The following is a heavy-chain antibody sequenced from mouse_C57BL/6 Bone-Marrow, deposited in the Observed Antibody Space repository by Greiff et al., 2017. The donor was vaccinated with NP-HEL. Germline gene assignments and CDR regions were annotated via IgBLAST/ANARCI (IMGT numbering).Heavy chain of an antibody. J-gene: IGHJ2*01. CDR1: GFNIKDDY. CDR2: IDPENGDT. V-gene: IGHV14-4*01. D-gene: IGHD1-1*01. Sequence: VHVKQSGAELVRPGASVKLSCTASGFNIKDDYMHWVKQRPEQGLEWIGWIDPENGDTEYASKFQGKATITADTSSNTAYLQLSSLTSEDTAVYYCTIHYYGSSYYWGQGTTLTVSS. CDR3: TIHYYGSSYY.